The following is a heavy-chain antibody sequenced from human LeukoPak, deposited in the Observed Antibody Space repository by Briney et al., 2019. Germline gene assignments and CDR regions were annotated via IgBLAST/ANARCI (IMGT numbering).Heavy chain of an antibody. CDR1: GFTFSTKA. CDR3: AKDQVISGGDGGWFDP. V-gene: IGHV3-23*01. CDR2: ISDTGGRT. Sequence: TGGSLRLSCAASGFTFSTKAMSWVRQAPGKGLERVSAISDTGGRTYYADSVKGRFTISRDNSKNTLYLQMNSLRAEDTAVYYCAKDQVISGGDGGWFDPWGQGTLVTVSS. D-gene: IGHD4-17*01. J-gene: IGHJ5*02.